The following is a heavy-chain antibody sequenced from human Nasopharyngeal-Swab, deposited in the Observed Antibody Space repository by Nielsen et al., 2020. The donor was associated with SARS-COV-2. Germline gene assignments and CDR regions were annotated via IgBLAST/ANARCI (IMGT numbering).Heavy chain of an antibody. CDR1: GSTFSSYG. D-gene: IGHD6-19*01. J-gene: IGHJ6*03. CDR3: AKSPGGWYGSGYYYYMDV. V-gene: IGHV3-30*18. Sequence: GGSLRLSCAASGSTFSSYGMHWVRQAPGKGLEWVAVISYDGSNKYYADSVKGRFTISRDNSKNTLYLQMNSLRAEDTAVYYCAKSPGGWYGSGYYYYMDVWGKGTTVTVSS. CDR2: ISYDGSNK.